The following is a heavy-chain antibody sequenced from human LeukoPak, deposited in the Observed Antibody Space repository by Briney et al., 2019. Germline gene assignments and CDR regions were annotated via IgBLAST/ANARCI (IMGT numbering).Heavy chain of an antibody. CDR1: GGSISIYY. D-gene: IGHD1-26*01. CDR3: ATFGPGANSGSHNIYYYYGMDV. CDR2: IYNSGNT. J-gene: IGHJ6*02. V-gene: IGHV4-59*01. Sequence: PAETLSLTCTVSGGSISIYYWSWIRQPPGKGLEWIGYIYNSGNTNYNPSFKSRVTISEDTPKNQFSLKLSSVTAEDTAVYYCATFGPGANSGSHNIYYYYGMDVWGQGTTVTVSS.